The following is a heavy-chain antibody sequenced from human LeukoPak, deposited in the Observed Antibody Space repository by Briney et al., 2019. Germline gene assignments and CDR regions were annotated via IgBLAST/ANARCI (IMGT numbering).Heavy chain of an antibody. CDR3: ARELGYCSSTSCYTINAFDI. J-gene: IGHJ3*02. CDR1: GGSISSSSYY. CDR2: IYYSGST. Sequence: SETLSLTCTVSGGSISSSSYYWGWIRQPPGKGLEWIGSIYYSGSTYYNPSLKSRVTISVDTSKNQFSLKLSSVTAADTAVYYCARELGYCSSTSCYTINAFDIWGQGTMVTVSS. V-gene: IGHV4-39*07. D-gene: IGHD2-2*02.